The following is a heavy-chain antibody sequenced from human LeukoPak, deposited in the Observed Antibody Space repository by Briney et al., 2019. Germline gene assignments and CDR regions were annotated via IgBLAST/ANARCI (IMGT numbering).Heavy chain of an antibody. Sequence: GGSLRLSCAASGFTFSSYAMSWVRQAPGKGLEWVSAIGPGGSIYYVDSVKGRFTISRDNSKNTLYLQMNSLRAEDTAVYYCARETGDLYYYYYMDVWGKGTTVTVSS. CDR2: IGPGGSI. CDR1: GFTFSSYA. D-gene: IGHD7-27*01. CDR3: ARETGDLYYYYYMDV. V-gene: IGHV3-23*01. J-gene: IGHJ6*03.